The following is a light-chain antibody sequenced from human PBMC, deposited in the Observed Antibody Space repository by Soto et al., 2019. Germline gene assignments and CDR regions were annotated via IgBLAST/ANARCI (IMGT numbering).Light chain of an antibody. CDR3: QQSNSYPLT. V-gene: IGKV1-9*01. J-gene: IGKJ4*01. CDR1: QGIGSN. CDR2: GAS. Sequence: IQLTQSPSSLSASGGDRVTITCRASQGIGSNLAWYLQKPGEAPQLLVYGASTLQGGVPSRFSGSGSGTLFTLTITSLQPEDFATYCCQQSNSYPLTFGGGTKVEIK.